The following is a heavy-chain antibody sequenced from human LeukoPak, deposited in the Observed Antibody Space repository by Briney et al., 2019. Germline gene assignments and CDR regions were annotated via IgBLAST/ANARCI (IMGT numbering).Heavy chain of an antibody. D-gene: IGHD7-27*01. J-gene: IGHJ4*02. CDR2: ISSSGSTI. CDR1: GFTFSSYE. CDR3: ARRGDNWGFFDY. V-gene: IGHV3-48*03. Sequence: GGSLRLSCAASGFTFSSYEMNWVRQAPGKGLEWVSYISSSGSTIYYADSVKGRFTISRDNSKNTLHLQMNSLRVEDTAVYYCARRGDNWGFFDYWGQGTLVTVSS.